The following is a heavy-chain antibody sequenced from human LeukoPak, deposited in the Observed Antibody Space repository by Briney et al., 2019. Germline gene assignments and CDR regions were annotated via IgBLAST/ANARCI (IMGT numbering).Heavy chain of an antibody. CDR1: GFTFGSYW. CDR3: ARPPNIAAAGQD. V-gene: IGHV3-7*01. D-gene: IGHD6-13*01. J-gene: IGHJ4*02. CDR2: IKRDGSEK. Sequence: PGGSLRLSCAASGFTFGSYWMTWVRQAPGKGLEWVANIKRDGSEKYYLDSVKGRFTISRDNAKNSLYLQMNSLGVEDTGLYYCARPPNIAAAGQDWGQGTLVTVSS.